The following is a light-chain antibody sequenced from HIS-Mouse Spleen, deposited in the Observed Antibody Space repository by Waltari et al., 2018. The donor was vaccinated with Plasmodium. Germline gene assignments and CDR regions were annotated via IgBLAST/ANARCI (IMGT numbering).Light chain of an antibody. V-gene: IGKV3-20*01. CDR2: GAS. CDR3: QQYGSSPYT. Sequence: ETVLTQSPGPLSLSPGERATLSCRASQSVSSSYLAWYQQKPGQAPRLLIYGASSRATGIPDRFSGSGSGTDFTLTISRLEPEDFAVYYCQQYGSSPYTFGQGTKLEIK. J-gene: IGKJ2*01. CDR1: QSVSSSY.